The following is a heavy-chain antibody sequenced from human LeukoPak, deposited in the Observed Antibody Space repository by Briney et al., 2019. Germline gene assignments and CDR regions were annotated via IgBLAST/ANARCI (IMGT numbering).Heavy chain of an antibody. CDR2: ISGSGGST. J-gene: IGHJ4*02. V-gene: IGHV3-23*01. CDR3: AKDPRHLIVVVITPYYFDY. CDR1: GFTLSSYA. D-gene: IGHD3-22*01. Sequence: PGGSLRLSCAASGFTLSSYAMSWVRQAPGKGLEWVSAISGSGGSTYYADTVKGRFTISRDNSKNTLYLQMNSLRAEDTAVYYCAKDPRHLIVVVITPYYFDYWGQGTLVTVSS.